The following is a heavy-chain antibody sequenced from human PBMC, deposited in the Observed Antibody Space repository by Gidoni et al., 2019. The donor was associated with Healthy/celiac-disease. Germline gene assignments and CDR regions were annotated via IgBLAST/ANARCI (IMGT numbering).Heavy chain of an antibody. J-gene: IGHJ6*02. CDR1: GGSFSGYY. Sequence: QVQLQQWGAGLLKPSETLSLTCAVYGGSFSGYYWSWIRQPPGKGLEWIGEINHSGSTNYNPSLKSRVTISVDTSKNQFSLKLSSVTAADTAVYYCARFFREGQLGYTWTYYYYYGMDVWGQGTTVTVSS. CDR2: INHSGST. CDR3: ARFFREGQLGYTWTYYYYYGMDV. V-gene: IGHV4-34*01. D-gene: IGHD6-6*01.